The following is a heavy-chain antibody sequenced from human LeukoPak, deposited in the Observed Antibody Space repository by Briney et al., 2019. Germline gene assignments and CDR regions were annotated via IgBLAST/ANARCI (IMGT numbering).Heavy chain of an antibody. CDR3: AREGGGHCTGGRCYGVDK. CDR1: GYTFTGYY. Sequence: GASVKVSCKASGYTFTGYYMHWVRQAPGQGLQWMGWINPNSGGTNYAQKFQGRVTMTRDTSISTAYMELSRLRSDDTAVYYCAREGGGHCTGGRCYGVDKWGQGALVTVSS. J-gene: IGHJ4*02. CDR2: INPNSGGT. D-gene: IGHD2-15*01. V-gene: IGHV1-2*02.